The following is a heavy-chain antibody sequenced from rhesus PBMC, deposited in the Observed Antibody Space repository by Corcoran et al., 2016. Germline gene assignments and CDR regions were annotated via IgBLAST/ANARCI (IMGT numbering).Heavy chain of an antibody. V-gene: IGHV4S9*01. J-gene: IGHJ4*01. D-gene: IGHD4-17*01. CDR3: ARGPYSNYYLDY. Sequence: QVQLQESGPGLVKPSETLSLSCAVSGGSISDYYYWNWIRQSPGKGLEWIGNIYGYTPSTYSTPPLTSRVTISKDTSKNQFFLKLSSVTAADTAVYYCARGPYSNYYLDYWGQGVLVTVSS. CDR2: IYGYTPST. CDR1: GGSISDYYY.